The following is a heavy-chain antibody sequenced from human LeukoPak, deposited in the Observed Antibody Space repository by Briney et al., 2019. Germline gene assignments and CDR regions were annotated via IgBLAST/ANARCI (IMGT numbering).Heavy chain of an antibody. Sequence: GGSLRLSCAASGFTFDDYAMHWVRQAPGKGLELFSLISWDGGGTYYADTVKGRFTISRDNSKNSLYLQMNSLRAEDTALYYCAKDMAAYYYASGNIDYWXQGTLVTVSX. CDR2: ISWDGGGT. D-gene: IGHD3-10*01. J-gene: IGHJ4*02. V-gene: IGHV3-43D*04. CDR1: GFTFDDYA. CDR3: AKDMAAYYYASGNIDY.